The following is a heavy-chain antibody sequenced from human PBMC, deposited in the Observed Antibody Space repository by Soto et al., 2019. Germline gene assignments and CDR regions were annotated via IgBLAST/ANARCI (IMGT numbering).Heavy chain of an antibody. CDR2: ISAYNGNT. CDR3: ARDITYYYDSSGYWIPGY. D-gene: IGHD3-22*01. Sequence: ASVKVSCKASGYAFTSYGISWVRQAPGQGLEWMGWISAYNGNTNYAQKLQGRVTMTTDTSTSTAYMELRSLRSDDTAVYYCARDITYYYDSSGYWIPGYWGQGTLVTSPQ. J-gene: IGHJ4*02. V-gene: IGHV1-18*01. CDR1: GYAFTSYG.